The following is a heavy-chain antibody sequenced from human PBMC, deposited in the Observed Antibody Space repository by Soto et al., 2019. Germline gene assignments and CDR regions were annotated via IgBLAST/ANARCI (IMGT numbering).Heavy chain of an antibody. CDR1: GGSFSGYY. Sequence: SETLSLTCAVYGGSFSGYYWSWIRQPPGKGLEWIGEINHSGSTNYNPSLKSRVTISVDTSKNQFSLKLSSVTAADTAVYYCARRCPLHFGIVVVIGYNWFDPWGQGTLVTAPQ. J-gene: IGHJ5*02. CDR2: INHSGST. CDR3: ARRCPLHFGIVVVIGYNWFDP. V-gene: IGHV4-34*01. D-gene: IGHD3-22*01.